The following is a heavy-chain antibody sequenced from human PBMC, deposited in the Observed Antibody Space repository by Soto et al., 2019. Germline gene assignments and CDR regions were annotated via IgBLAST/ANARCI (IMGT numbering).Heavy chain of an antibody. V-gene: IGHV1-69*13. CDR1: GGTFSSYA. Sequence: GASVKVSCKASGGTFSSYAISWVRQAPGQGLEWMGGIIPIFGTANYAQKFQGRVTITADESTSTAYMELSSLRSEDTAVYYCARPRTVGWLVQDWFDPWGQGTLVTVSS. CDR2: IIPIFGTA. CDR3: ARPRTVGWLVQDWFDP. J-gene: IGHJ5*02. D-gene: IGHD6-19*01.